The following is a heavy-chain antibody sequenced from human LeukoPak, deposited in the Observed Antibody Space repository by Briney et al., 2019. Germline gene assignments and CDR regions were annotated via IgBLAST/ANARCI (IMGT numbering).Heavy chain of an antibody. V-gene: IGHV1-2*02. D-gene: IGHD3-10*01. J-gene: IGHJ6*03. Sequence: ASVKVSFKASGYTFTGYYMHWVRQAPGQGLEWMGWINPNRGGTNYAQKVQGRVTMTRDTSISTAYMELSRLRSDDTAVYYCARSPLWFVLSYYMDVWGKGTTVTVSS. CDR1: GYTFTGYY. CDR3: ARSPLWFVLSYYMDV. CDR2: INPNRGGT.